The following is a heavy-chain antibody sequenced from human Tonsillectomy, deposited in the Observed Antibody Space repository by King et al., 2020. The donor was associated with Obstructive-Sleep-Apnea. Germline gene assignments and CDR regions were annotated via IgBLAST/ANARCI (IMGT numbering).Heavy chain of an antibody. V-gene: IGHV4-38-2*02. CDR1: SYSITSSYY. D-gene: IGHD1-14*01. CDR2: IYHSGRT. J-gene: IGHJ4*02. Sequence: VQLQESGPGLVKPSETLSLTCTVSSYSITSSYYWGWIRQPPGKGLEWIGSIYHSGRTYYNPSLKSRVTISVDTSKNQFSLKLSSVTAADTAVYYCARDSRKSSLDYWGQGTLVPVSS. CDR3: ARDSRKSSLDY.